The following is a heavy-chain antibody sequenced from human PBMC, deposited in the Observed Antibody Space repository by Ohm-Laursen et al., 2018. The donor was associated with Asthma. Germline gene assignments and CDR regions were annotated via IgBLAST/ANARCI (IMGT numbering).Heavy chain of an antibody. J-gene: IGHJ4*02. Sequence: SLRLSCSATGLTFSEYWMNWVRQGPGKGLEWVANIKSDGSEKYYVDSVEGRFTISRDNAKNSLYLQMSSLRADDTAIYYCATSVRGARYYWGQGTLVTVSS. CDR2: IKSDGSEK. D-gene: IGHD1-26*01. V-gene: IGHV3-7*01. CDR3: ATSVRGARYY. CDR1: GLTFSEYW.